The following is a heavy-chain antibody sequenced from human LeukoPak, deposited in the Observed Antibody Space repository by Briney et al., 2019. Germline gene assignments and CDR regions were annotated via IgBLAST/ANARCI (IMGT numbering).Heavy chain of an antibody. Sequence: SETLSLTCTVSGGSISSGSYYWSWIRQPAGKGLEWIGRIYTSGSTNYNPSLKSRVTISVDTSKNQFSLKLSSVTAADTAVYYCARDFRADAFDIWGQGTMVTVSS. CDR3: ARDFRADAFDI. J-gene: IGHJ3*02. V-gene: IGHV4-61*02. CDR1: GGSISSGSYY. CDR2: IYTSGST.